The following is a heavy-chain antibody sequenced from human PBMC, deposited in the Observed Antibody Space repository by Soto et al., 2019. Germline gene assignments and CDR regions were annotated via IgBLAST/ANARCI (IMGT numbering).Heavy chain of an antibody. CDR1: GYSFTSYW. CDR3: ARHSRSSMGLYYYGMDV. CDR2: IYPGDSDT. J-gene: IGHJ6*02. Sequence: PGESLKISCKGSGYSFTSYWIGWVRQMPGKGLEWMGIIYPGDSDTRYSPSFQGQVTISADKSISTAYLQWSSLKASDTAMYYCARHSRSSMGLYYYGMDVWGQGTTVTVSS. V-gene: IGHV5-51*01. D-gene: IGHD3-10*01.